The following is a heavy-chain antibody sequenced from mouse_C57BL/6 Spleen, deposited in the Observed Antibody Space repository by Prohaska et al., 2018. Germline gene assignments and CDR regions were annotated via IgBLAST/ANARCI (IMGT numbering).Heavy chain of an antibody. J-gene: IGHJ4*01. V-gene: IGHV1-64*01. CDR3: ARGLLEAMDY. CDR2: IHPNSGST. D-gene: IGHD2-10*01. CDR1: GYTFTSYW. Sequence: VQLQPPGADLVKPGSSVKLSCKASGYTFTSYWLHWVKQSPVQLLYWIGMIHPNSGSTNYNEKVNSKATLTVDKSASTAYMQHRSLTSEDTAGYYCARGLLEAMDYWGQGTSVTVSS.